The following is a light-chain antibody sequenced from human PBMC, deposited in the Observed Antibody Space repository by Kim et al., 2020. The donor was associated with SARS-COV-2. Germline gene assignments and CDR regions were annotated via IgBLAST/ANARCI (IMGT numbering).Light chain of an antibody. V-gene: IGKV3-15*01. CDR3: QQYNNWPGYT. CDR2: GAS. J-gene: IGKJ2*01. Sequence: EIVMTQSPATLSVSPGERATLSCRASQSVSSNLAWYQQKPGQAPRLLIYGASTRATGIPARFSGSGSGTEFTLTISSLQSEDFAVYYCQQYNNWPGYTFGQGTKLEL. CDR1: QSVSSN.